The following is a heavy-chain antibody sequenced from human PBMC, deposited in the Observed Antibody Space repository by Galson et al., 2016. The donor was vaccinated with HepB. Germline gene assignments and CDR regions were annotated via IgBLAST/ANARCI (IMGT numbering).Heavy chain of an antibody. D-gene: IGHD3/OR15-3a*01. CDR2: VGTTGDT. J-gene: IGHJ4*02. CDR3: ARGSPYWTGYYFFDY. V-gene: IGHV3-13*01. Sequence: SLRLSCAASGFTFHNYDMHWVRQATGRGLEWISAVGTTGDTHYPDSVKGRFTISRDDGETSLYLHMTSLTVGDTAVYFCARGSPYWTGYYFFDYWGQGVRVTVSS. CDR1: GFTFHNYD.